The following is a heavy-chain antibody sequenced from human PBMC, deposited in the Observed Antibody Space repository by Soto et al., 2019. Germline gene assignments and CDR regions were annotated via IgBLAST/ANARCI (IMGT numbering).Heavy chain of an antibody. CDR1: GFTFSSYG. J-gene: IGHJ3*02. CDR2: IWHDGSNK. D-gene: IGHD3-10*01. V-gene: IGHV3-33*01. CDR3: ARDANGGAFDI. Sequence: QVQLVESGGGVVQPGRSLRLSCAASGFTFSSYGMHWVRQAPGKGLEWVSVIWHDGSNKYYGDSVKGRFTISRDNSKSTLYLQRNSLRAEDTAVYSCARDANGGAFDIWGQGTMVTVSS.